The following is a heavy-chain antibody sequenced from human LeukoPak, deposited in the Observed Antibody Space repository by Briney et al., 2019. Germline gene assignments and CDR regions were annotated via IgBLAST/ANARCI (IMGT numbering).Heavy chain of an antibody. CDR1: GYTFTSYG. D-gene: IGHD3-10*01. J-gene: IGHJ3*02. Sequence: ASVKVSCKASGYTFTSYGISWVRQAPGQGLEWMGWISAYNGNTNYAQKLQGRVTKTTDTSTSTAYMELRSLRSDDTAVYYCARDLILWFGEPGELGAFDIWGQGTMVTVSS. CDR3: ARDLILWFGEPGELGAFDI. V-gene: IGHV1-18*01. CDR2: ISAYNGNT.